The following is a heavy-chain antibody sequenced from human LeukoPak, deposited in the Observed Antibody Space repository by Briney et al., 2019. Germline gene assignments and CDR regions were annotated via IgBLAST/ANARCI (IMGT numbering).Heavy chain of an antibody. CDR2: ISSSGSTI. D-gene: IGHD2-2*02. CDR1: GFTFSDYY. CDR3: ARVRDIVVVPAAIRGGYYFDY. J-gene: IGHJ4*02. Sequence: GGSLRLSCAASGFTFSDYYMSWIRQASGKGLEWVSYISSSGSTIYYADSVKGRFTISRDNAKNSLYLQMNSLRAEDTAVYYCARVRDIVVVPAAIRGGYYFDYWGQGTLVTVSS. V-gene: IGHV3-11*01.